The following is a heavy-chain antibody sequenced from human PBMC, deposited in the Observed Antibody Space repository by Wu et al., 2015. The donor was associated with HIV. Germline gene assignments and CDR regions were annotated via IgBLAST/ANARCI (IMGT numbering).Heavy chain of an antibody. D-gene: IGHD1-1*01. CDR1: GGTFSSYA. J-gene: IGHJ3*01. CDR3: ARDRQAGTTPQGAFDS. V-gene: IGHV1-69*12. CDR2: IIPIFGTA. Sequence: QVQLVQSGAEVKKPGSSVKVSCKASGGTFSSYAISWVRQAPGQGLEWMGGIIPIFGTANYAQKFQGRVTITADESTSTAYMELSSLRSEDTAVYYCARDRQAGTTPQGAFDSLGPRDNGHRLF.